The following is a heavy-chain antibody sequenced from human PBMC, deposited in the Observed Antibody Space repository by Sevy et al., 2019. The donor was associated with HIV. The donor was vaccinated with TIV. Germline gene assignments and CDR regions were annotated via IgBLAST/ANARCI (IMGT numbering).Heavy chain of an antibody. Sequence: SETLSLTCAVYGGSFSGQYWNWIRQSPGKGLEWIGEINPSGSTNYNPSLKSRVTISVDTSKNQFSLKLNSVTAADTAVYYCASPKYCSGGSCWCLWGQGILVTVSS. V-gene: IGHV4-34*01. CDR3: ASPKYCSGGSCWCL. J-gene: IGHJ4*02. D-gene: IGHD2-15*01. CDR2: INPSGST. CDR1: GGSFSGQY.